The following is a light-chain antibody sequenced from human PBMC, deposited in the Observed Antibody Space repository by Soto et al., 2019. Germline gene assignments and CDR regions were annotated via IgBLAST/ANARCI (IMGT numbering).Light chain of an antibody. V-gene: IGKV3-15*01. CDR3: QHYNNWPPWT. J-gene: IGKJ1*01. Sequence: EIVMTQSPATLSVSPGERATLSCRASQSVSSNLAWYQQKSGQAPRLLIYGASTRATGIPARFSGSGSGTEFTLTISSLQSEDFAVYSCQHYNNWPPWTFGQGTKVEIK. CDR2: GAS. CDR1: QSVSSN.